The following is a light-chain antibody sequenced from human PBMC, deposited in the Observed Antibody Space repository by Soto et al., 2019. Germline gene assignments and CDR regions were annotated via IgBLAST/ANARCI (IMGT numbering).Light chain of an antibody. CDR1: QSVSSSY. V-gene: IGKV3-20*01. CDR2: GAS. CDR3: QQYGSSPVP. Sequence: EIVLTQSPGTLSLSPGERATLSRRASQSVSSSYLAWYQQKPGQAPRLLIYGASSRATGIPDRFSGSGSGTDFTLTISRLEPEDFAVYYCQQYGSSPVPFGQGTKVEIK. J-gene: IGKJ1*01.